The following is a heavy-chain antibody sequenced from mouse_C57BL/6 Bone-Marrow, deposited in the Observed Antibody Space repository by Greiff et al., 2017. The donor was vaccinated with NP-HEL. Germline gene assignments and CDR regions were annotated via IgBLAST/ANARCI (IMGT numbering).Heavy chain of an antibody. Sequence: VKLMESGAELARPGASVKLSCKASGYTFTSYGISWVKQRTGQGLEWIGEIYPRSGNTYYNEKFKGKATLTADKSSSTAYMELRSLTSEDSAVYFCARGREYYSGSSLYYFDYWGQGTTLTVSS. CDR3: ARGREYYSGSSLYYFDY. CDR2: IYPRSGNT. J-gene: IGHJ2*01. D-gene: IGHD1-1*01. CDR1: GYTFTSYG. V-gene: IGHV1-81*01.